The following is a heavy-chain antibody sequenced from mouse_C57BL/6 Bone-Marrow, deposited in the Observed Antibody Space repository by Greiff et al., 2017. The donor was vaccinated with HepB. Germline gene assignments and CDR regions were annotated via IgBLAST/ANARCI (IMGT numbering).Heavy chain of an antibody. CDR1: GYTFTSYW. CDR2: IDPSDSYT. J-gene: IGHJ3*01. CDR3: APLLLFAY. V-gene: IGHV1-69*01. D-gene: IGHD1-1*01. Sequence: QVQLQQPGAELVMPGASVKLSCKASGYTFTSYWMHWVKQRPGQGLEWIGEIDPSDSYTNYNQKFKGKSTLTVDKSSSTAYMQLSSLTSEDSAVYYCAPLLLFAYWGQGTLVTVSA.